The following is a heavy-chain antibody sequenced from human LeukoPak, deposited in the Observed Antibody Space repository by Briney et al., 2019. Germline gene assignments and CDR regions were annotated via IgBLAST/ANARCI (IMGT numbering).Heavy chain of an antibody. D-gene: IGHD3-16*01. V-gene: IGHV3-66*01. CDR3: ARVGSGGAFDI. CDR1: GFTFSSYG. CDR2: IYSGGST. Sequence: GGSLRLSCAASGFTFSSYGMNWVRQAPGKGLEWVSVIYSGGSTYYADSVKGRFTISRDNSKNTLYLQMNSLRAEDTAVYYCARVGSGGAFDIWGQGTMVTVSS. J-gene: IGHJ3*02.